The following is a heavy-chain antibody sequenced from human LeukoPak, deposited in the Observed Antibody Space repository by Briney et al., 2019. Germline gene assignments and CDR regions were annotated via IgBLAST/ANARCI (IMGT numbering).Heavy chain of an antibody. Sequence: SVKVSCKASGGTFISYAISWVRQAPGQGLEWMGGIIPIFGTANYAQKFQGRVTITADESTSTAYMELSSLRSEDTAVYYCAREQLITLGGVIVPGDYYYGMDVWGQGTTVTVSS. CDR1: GGTFISYA. D-gene: IGHD3-16*02. J-gene: IGHJ6*02. CDR3: AREQLITLGGVIVPGDYYYGMDV. CDR2: IIPIFGTA. V-gene: IGHV1-69*13.